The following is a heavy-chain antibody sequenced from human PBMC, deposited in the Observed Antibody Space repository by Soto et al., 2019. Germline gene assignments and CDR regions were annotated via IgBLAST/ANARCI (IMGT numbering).Heavy chain of an antibody. J-gene: IGHJ4*02. D-gene: IGHD3-10*01. CDR2: ISGDGSST. Sequence: GGSLRLSCAASGFTFSDYWMHWVRQVPGKGLVWVSRISGDGSSTSYADSVKGRFTISRDNAKNTLFLLMNSLSAEDTAQYYCAKFHGSGTYYNFPDYWGQGT. CDR1: GFTFSDYW. CDR3: AKFHGSGTYYNFPDY. V-gene: IGHV3-74*01.